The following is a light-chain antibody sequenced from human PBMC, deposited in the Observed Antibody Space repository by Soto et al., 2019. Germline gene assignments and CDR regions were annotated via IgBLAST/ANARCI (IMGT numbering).Light chain of an antibody. J-gene: IGKJ5*01. CDR3: QQRSNWPIT. V-gene: IGKV3-11*01. CDR2: DVS. Sequence: ENVFSQSPATLSFFSREKTPPPPRASQSISTSLAWYQQKPGQAPRLLIYDVSNRATGIPARFSGSGSRTDFTLTISSLEPEDFAVYYCQQRSNWPITFGQGTRLEIK. CDR1: QSISTS.